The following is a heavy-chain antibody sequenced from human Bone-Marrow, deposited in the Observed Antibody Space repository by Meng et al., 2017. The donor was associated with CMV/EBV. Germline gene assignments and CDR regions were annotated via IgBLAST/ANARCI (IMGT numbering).Heavy chain of an antibody. Sequence: GESLKISCAASGFTVNSNYLNWVRQAPGKGLEWVSVIYTDGSTFYADSVKGRFAISRDNARNTLYLQMSSLRVDDTAVYYCARDVAWSYGDYWGQGALVTVSS. CDR3: ARDVAWSYGDY. CDR2: IYTDGST. J-gene: IGHJ4*02. CDR1: GFTVNSNY. D-gene: IGHD1-26*01. V-gene: IGHV3-66*01.